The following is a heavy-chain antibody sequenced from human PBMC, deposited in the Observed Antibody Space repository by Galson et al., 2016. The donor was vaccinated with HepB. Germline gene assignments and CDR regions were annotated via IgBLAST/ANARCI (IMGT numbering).Heavy chain of an antibody. V-gene: IGHV3-48*04. J-gene: IGHJ4*02. CDR3: ARAGVGPIGV. CDR2: ISSSSSSI. D-gene: IGHD3-3*01. Sequence: SLRLSCAASGFTFSSYTMHWVRQAPGKGLEWASYISSSSSSIYYADSVKGRFTISRDNAKNSLYLQMTSLRAEDTAVYYCARAGVGPIGVWGQGTLVTVSS. CDR1: GFTFSSYT.